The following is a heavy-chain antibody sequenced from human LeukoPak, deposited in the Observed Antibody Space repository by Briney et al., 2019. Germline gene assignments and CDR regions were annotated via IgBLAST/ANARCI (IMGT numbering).Heavy chain of an antibody. V-gene: IGHV1-18*01. Sequence: ASVKVSCKASGYTFTSYAISWVRQAPGQGLEWMGWISADNGNTDYAQRFQGRATMTRDTSISTVYMELSRLRFDDTAVYYCVTGRTIFYYYMDVWGKGTTVTISS. CDR3: VTGRTIFYYYMDV. D-gene: IGHD3-3*02. CDR2: ISADNGNT. J-gene: IGHJ6*03. CDR1: GYTFTSYA.